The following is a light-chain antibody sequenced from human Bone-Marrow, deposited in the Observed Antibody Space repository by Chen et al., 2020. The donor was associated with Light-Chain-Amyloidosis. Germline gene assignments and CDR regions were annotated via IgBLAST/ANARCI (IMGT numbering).Light chain of an antibody. CDR2: AVS. Sequence: QSALTQTASVSGSPGQSITISCTGTSGDVGTYNYVSWYQQHPGNAPKVMIYAVSNRPSGVSNRFSGSKSGNTASLTISGLQAEDEADYYCSSFTSSSSYVFGPGTKVTVL. J-gene: IGLJ1*01. V-gene: IGLV2-14*01. CDR3: SSFTSSSSYV. CDR1: SGDVGTYNY.